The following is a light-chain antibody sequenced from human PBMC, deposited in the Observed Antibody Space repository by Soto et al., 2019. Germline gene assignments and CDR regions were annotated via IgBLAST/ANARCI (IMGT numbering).Light chain of an antibody. V-gene: IGKV1-5*01. CDR2: DAS. Sequence: DIQMTQSPSTLSASVGDRVTITCRASQSISSWLAWYQQKPGKAPKLLIYDASSLESGVPSRFSCSGSGTEFSLTISNLEPDDFAAYYCQQYNSYPWTFGQGTKVEIK. CDR1: QSISSW. J-gene: IGKJ1*01. CDR3: QQYNSYPWT.